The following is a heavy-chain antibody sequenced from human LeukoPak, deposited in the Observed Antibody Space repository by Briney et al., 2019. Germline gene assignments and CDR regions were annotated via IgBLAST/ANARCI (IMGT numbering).Heavy chain of an antibody. CDR3: ARVVATISPLDY. J-gene: IGHJ4*02. CDR1: GGSFSGYY. V-gene: IGHV4-34*01. D-gene: IGHD5-12*01. Sequence: SETLSLTCAVYGGSFSGYYWSWIRQPPGKGLEWIGEINHSGSTNYNPSLKSRVTISVDTSKNQFSLKLSSVTAADTAVYYCARVVATISPLDYWGQGTLVTVSS. CDR2: INHSGST.